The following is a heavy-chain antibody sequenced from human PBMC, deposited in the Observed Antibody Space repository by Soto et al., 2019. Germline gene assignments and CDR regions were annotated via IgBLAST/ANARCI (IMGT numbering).Heavy chain of an antibody. D-gene: IGHD2-21*02. J-gene: IGHJ6*02. CDR3: AREDDGGDRDYYGLDV. V-gene: IGHV4-30-4*08. Sequence: SETLSLTCTFSGCSISYEYYHLTWIRQSPGKGLEWIGYIHYSGSIIYNPSFKSRVTISVDTSKNQFSLQLSSVTAADTAVYFCAREDDGGDRDYYGLDVWGQGTTVTVSS. CDR1: GCSISYEYYH. CDR2: IHYSGSI.